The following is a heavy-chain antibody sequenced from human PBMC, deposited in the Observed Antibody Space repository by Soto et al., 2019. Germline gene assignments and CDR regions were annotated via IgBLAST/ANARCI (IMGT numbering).Heavy chain of an antibody. J-gene: IGHJ5*02. V-gene: IGHV1-2*02. CDR3: ASRYCGGDCHTWFDP. CDR2: INPDNGAA. CDR1: GYTFTGYY. D-gene: IGHD2-21*02. Sequence: QVQLVQSGAEVKKPGASVKVSCQVSGYTFTGYYLHWARQAPGQGLEWMGWINPDNGAANYAQQFQGRVTMTRDTSISTVYLELSSLRSEDTAVYYCASRYCGGDCHTWFDPWGQGTLVTVSS.